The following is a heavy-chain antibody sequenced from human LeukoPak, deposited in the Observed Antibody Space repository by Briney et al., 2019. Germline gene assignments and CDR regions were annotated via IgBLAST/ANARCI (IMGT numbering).Heavy chain of an antibody. CDR1: GFIFSPYA. V-gene: IGHV3-7*01. CDR2: IKLDGSEK. D-gene: IGHD3-9*01. Sequence: GGSLRLSCSASGFIFSPYAMHWVRQAPGKGLEWVANIKLDGSEKNYVDSVKGRFTISRDNTKNSLYLQMNSLRAEDTAVYYCAKDGNDVLRYFDWSLTPYYFDYWGQGTLVTVSS. J-gene: IGHJ4*02. CDR3: AKDGNDVLRYFDWSLTPYYFDY.